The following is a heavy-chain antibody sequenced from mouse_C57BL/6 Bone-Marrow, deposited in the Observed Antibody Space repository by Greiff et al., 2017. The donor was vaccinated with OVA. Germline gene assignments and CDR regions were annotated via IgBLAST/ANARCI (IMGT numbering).Heavy chain of an antibody. CDR3: TRARVYSNYMYYVDY. J-gene: IGHJ2*01. CDR2: IYPGNSDT. V-gene: IGHV1-5*01. Sequence: VQLQQSGTVLARPGASVKMSCKTSGYTFTSYWMHWVKQRPGQGLEWIGAIYPGNSDTSYNQKFKGKAKLTAVQSASTAYMELSSLTNEDSAVYYCTRARVYSNYMYYVDYWGQGTTLTVSS. D-gene: IGHD2-5*01. CDR1: GYTFTSYW.